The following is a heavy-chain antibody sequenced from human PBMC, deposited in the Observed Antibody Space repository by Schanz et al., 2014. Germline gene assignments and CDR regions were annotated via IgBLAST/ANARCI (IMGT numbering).Heavy chain of an antibody. CDR2: VSSNNIYT. V-gene: IGHV3-11*06. CDR3: VRDTDYHFDY. Sequence: QVQLVESGGGVVQPGGSLRLSCAASGFTFSDSYMTWIRQAPGKGLEWVSYVSSNNIYTKYADSVRGRFTISRDNAKNALYLQMNSLRAEDTAVYYCVRDTDYHFDYWGQGTLVTVSS. D-gene: IGHD4-17*01. J-gene: IGHJ4*02. CDR1: GFTFSDSY.